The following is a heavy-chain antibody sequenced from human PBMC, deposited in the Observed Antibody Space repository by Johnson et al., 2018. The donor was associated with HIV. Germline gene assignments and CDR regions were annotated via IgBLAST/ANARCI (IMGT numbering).Heavy chain of an antibody. J-gene: IGHJ3*02. CDR3: AKERSWAFDAFDI. CDR2: ISYDGSNK. V-gene: IGHV3-30*18. D-gene: IGHD7-27*01. Sequence: QVQLVESGGGVVQPGRSLRLSCAASGFTFSSYGMHWVRQAPGKGLEWVAVISYDGSNKYYADSVKGRFTISRDNSNNTLYLQMNSLRAEDTAVYYCAKERSWAFDAFDIWGQGTMVTVSS. CDR1: GFTFSSYG.